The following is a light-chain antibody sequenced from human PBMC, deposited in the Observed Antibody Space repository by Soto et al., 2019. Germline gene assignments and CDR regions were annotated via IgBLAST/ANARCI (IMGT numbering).Light chain of an antibody. Sequence: IVLTQSPATLSSSPGERATLSCRASQSVSSYLAWYHQKPGQAPRLLIYDASNRAAGIPARFSGSGSGTDYPLTISSLEPEDFAVYYCQQRSNWRTFGEGTKVEIK. J-gene: IGKJ4*02. CDR2: DAS. V-gene: IGKV3-11*01. CDR1: QSVSSY. CDR3: QQRSNWRT.